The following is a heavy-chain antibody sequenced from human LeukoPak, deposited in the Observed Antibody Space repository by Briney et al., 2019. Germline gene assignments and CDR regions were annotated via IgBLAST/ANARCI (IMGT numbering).Heavy chain of an antibody. CDR1: GYTFTSYG. CDR2: ISAYNGKT. V-gene: IGHV1-18*01. D-gene: IGHD6-13*01. Sequence: GASVKVSCKASGYTFTSYGVSWVRQAPGQGLEWMGWISAYNGKTYYAQKFQGRVTMTRNTSISTAYMELSSLRSEDTAVYYCARGSIAAAAASYWGQGTLVTVSS. CDR3: ARGSIAAAAASY. J-gene: IGHJ4*02.